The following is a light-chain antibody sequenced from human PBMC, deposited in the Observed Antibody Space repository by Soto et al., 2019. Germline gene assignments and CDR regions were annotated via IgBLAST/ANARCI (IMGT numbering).Light chain of an antibody. V-gene: IGKV3-20*01. Sequence: VLTQSPSTLSLAAGGAATLSCGASESVASPNLAWYQQKPGQAPRLLFYSASRRATGVPDRFSGSGSGTDFTLTISRLEPEDFAVYYCQQYGSSPRTFGPGTKVDIK. CDR1: ESVASPN. CDR2: SAS. CDR3: QQYGSSPRT. J-gene: IGKJ3*01.